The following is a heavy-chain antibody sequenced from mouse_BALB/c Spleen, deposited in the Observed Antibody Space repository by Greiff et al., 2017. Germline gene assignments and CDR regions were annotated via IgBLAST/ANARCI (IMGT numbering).Heavy chain of an antibody. Sequence: EVMLMESGGGLVQPGGSLKLSCAASGFTFSSYGMSWVRQTPDKRLELVATINSNGGSTYYPDSVKGRFTISRDNAKNTLYLQMSSLKSEDTAMYYCASYGNYYAMDYWGQGTSVTVSS. CDR3: ASYGNYYAMDY. CDR2: INSNGGST. D-gene: IGHD2-1*01. CDR1: GFTFSSYG. V-gene: IGHV5-6-3*01. J-gene: IGHJ4*01.